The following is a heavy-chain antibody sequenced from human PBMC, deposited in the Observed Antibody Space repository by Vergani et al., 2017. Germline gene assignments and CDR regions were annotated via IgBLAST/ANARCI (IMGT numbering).Heavy chain of an antibody. D-gene: IGHD2-2*02. CDR1: GFTFSSYT. V-gene: IGHV3-21*01. Sequence: EVQLVESGGGLVKPGGSLRLSCAASGFTFSSYTMTWVRQAPGKGLQWVSSISSRSANIHYADSVKGRFTVSRDSGRNSLYLQMKSLRAEDTAVYYCARGQAGYQVLYRAYFDPWGQGTLVTVSS. J-gene: IGHJ5*02. CDR2: ISSRSANI. CDR3: ARGQAGYQVLYRAYFDP.